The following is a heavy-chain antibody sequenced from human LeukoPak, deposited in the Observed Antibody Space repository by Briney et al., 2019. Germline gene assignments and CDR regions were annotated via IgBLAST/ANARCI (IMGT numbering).Heavy chain of an antibody. CDR3: ATSYYDFWSYSSEYFQH. V-gene: IGHV1-2*02. Sequence: ASXXVSCKASGYTFSGYYMHWVRQAPGQGLEWMGWINPNSGGTKYAQKFQGRVTMTRDTSISTAYMELSRLRSDDTAVYYCATSYYDFWSYSSEYFQHWGQGTLVTVSS. D-gene: IGHD3-3*01. CDR2: INPNSGGT. J-gene: IGHJ1*01. CDR1: GYTFSGYY.